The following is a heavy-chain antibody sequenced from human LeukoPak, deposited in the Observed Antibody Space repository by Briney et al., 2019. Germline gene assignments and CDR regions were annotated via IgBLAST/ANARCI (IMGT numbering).Heavy chain of an antibody. CDR3: ARDQYCGSGSSIPPWFDP. D-gene: IGHD3-10*01. CDR1: GFTFSSYG. J-gene: IGHJ5*02. CDR2: IWYDGSNK. Sequence: GGSLRLSCAASGFTFSSYGMHWVRQAPGKGLEWVAVIWYDGSNKYYADSVKGRFTISRDNSKNTLYMQMNSLRAEDTAVYYCARDQYCGSGSSIPPWFDPWGQGTLVTVSS. V-gene: IGHV3-33*01.